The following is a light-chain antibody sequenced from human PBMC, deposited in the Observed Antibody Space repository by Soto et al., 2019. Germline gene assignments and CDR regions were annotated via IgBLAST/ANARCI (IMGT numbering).Light chain of an antibody. CDR3: LQVNSFPLS. CDR2: AAS. CDR1: QSISVS. V-gene: IGKV1-5*01. Sequence: IQMTQSPSTLSASVGGTVNVSCRASQSISVSLAWYQQKPGKAPKFLIYAASTLQSGVPSRFTGSGSGTDFTLTITSLQPEDFATYYCLQVNSFPLSFGGGTKVDIK. J-gene: IGKJ4*01.